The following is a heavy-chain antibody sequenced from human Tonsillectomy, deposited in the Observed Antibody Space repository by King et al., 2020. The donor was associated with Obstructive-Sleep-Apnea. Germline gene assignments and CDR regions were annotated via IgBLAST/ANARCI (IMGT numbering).Heavy chain of an antibody. J-gene: IGHJ4*02. CDR1: CGSISSGGYY. CDR2: IYYSGST. CDR3: ARSTPPYCSGGSCGGFDY. D-gene: IGHD2-15*01. V-gene: IGHV4-31*03. Sequence: VQLQESGPGLVKPSQTLSLTCTVSCGSISSGGYYWSWIRQHPGKGLEWIGYIYYSGSTYYNPSSKSRVTISVDTAKNQFSLKLSSVTAADTAVYYCARSTPPYCSGGSCGGFDYWGQGTLVTVSS.